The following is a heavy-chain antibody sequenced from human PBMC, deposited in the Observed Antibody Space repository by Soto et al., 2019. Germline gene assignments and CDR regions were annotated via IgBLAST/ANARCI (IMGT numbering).Heavy chain of an antibody. CDR2: IYYSGNT. D-gene: IGHD5-12*01. Sequence: QVQLQESGPGLVKPSQTLSLTCTVSGGSISSGGYYWSWIRQHPGKGLEWIGYIYYSGNTYYNPSLKSRVTISVDTSKNQFSLNLSSVTAADTAVYYCARGYSAPGWFDPWGQGTLVTVSS. CDR1: GGSISSGGYY. V-gene: IGHV4-31*03. CDR3: ARGYSAPGWFDP. J-gene: IGHJ5*02.